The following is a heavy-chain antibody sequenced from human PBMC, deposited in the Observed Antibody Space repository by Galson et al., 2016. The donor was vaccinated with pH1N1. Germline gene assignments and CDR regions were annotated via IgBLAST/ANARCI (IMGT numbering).Heavy chain of an antibody. CDR1: GLTFSSYG. D-gene: IGHD4-17*01. J-gene: IGHJ2*01. CDR3: AKGDYGDYVGYFDL. Sequence: SLRLSCAASGLTFSSYGMHWVRQAPGKGLEWVAVISYDGSNKYYADSVKGRFTISRDNSKNTLYLQMNSLRAEDTAVYYCAKGDYGDYVGYFDLWGRGTLVTVSS. CDR2: ISYDGSNK. V-gene: IGHV3-30*18.